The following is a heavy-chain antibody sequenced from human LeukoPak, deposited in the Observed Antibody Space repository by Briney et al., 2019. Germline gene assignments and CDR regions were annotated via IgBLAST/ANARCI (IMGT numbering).Heavy chain of an antibody. D-gene: IGHD6-13*01. CDR3: ASSPAYSSSWYAIDN. CDR1: GLTFSNYD. Sequence: GGSLRLSCAASGLTFSNYDMHWVRQAAGKGLGWVSGIGTAGDTYYPASVKGRFTISRENAKNSLYLQMNSLSAGDTAVYYCASSPAYSSSWYAIDNWGQGTLVTVSS. CDR2: IGTAGDT. J-gene: IGHJ4*02. V-gene: IGHV3-13*01.